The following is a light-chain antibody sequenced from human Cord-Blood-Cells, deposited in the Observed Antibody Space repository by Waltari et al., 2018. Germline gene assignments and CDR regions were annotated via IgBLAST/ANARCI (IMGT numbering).Light chain of an antibody. V-gene: IGLV2-23*01. J-gene: IGLJ3*02. Sequence: QSALTQPASVSGSPGQSITISCTGTSSDGGSYNLFSWYQQHPGKAPKLMIYEGSKRPSGVSNRFSGSKSGNTASLTISGLQAEDEADYYCCSYAGSSTLVFGGGTKLTVL. CDR2: EGS. CDR1: SSDGGSYNL. CDR3: CSYAGSSTLV.